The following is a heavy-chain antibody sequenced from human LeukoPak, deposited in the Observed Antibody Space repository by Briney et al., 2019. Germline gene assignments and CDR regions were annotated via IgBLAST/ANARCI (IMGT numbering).Heavy chain of an antibody. Sequence: PSETLSLTCTVSGVSINSYYWSWIRQPPGKGLEWIGYIYYSGSTNYNPSLKSRVTISVDTSKNQFSLRLSSVTAADTAVYYCARFGSRSGSYFGWFDPWGQGTLVTVSS. V-gene: IGHV4-59*01. CDR3: ARFGSRSGSYFGWFDP. CDR2: IYYSGST. J-gene: IGHJ5*02. D-gene: IGHD3-3*01. CDR1: GVSINSYY.